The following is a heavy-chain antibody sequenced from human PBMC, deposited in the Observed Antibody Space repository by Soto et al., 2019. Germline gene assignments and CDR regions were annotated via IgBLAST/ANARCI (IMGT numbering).Heavy chain of an antibody. D-gene: IGHD4-4*01. Sequence: GGSLRLSCAASGLTFSNYAMSWVRQAPGKGLEWVSSISISGNRYHADTVKGRFTISRDNSKNTLYLQMNSLRAEDTALYNCAIRDYSNREPSIDLWGQRILGTLSS. J-gene: IGHJ5*02. CDR2: ISISGNR. V-gene: IGHV3-23*01. CDR3: AIRDYSNREPSIDL. CDR1: GLTFSNYA.